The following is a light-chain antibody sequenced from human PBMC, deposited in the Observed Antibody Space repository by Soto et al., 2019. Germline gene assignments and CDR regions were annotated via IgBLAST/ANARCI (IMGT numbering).Light chain of an antibody. V-gene: IGLV2-23*01. CDR1: SSDVGGSGL. CDR3: CSYAGSYTSFYV. CDR2: EGF. J-gene: IGLJ1*01. Sequence: QSALTQPASVSGSPGQSITISCTGTSSDVGGSGLVSWYQFHPGKAPKLLIFEGFKRPSGVSNRFSGSKSGSTASLTISGLQAEDEADYYCCSYAGSYTSFYVFGTGTKLTVL.